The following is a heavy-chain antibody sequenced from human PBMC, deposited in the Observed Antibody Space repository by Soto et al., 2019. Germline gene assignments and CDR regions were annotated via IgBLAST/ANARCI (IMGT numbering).Heavy chain of an antibody. J-gene: IGHJ6*02. V-gene: IGHV4-38-2*01. CDR3: ARAGVGSIPIFGVVAPYGMDV. CDR1: GYSISSGYY. CDR2: IYHSGTT. Sequence: SETLSLTCVVSGYSISSGYYWGWIRQPPGKGLEWIGSIYHSGTTKYSPSLKSRVTVSVDTSKNQFSLNLRSVTAADTAVYYCARAGVGSIPIFGVVAPYGMDVWGQGTTVTVSS. D-gene: IGHD3-3*01.